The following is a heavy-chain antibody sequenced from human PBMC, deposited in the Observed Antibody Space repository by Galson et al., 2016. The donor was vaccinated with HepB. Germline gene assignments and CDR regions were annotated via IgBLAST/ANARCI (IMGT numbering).Heavy chain of an antibody. J-gene: IGHJ4*02. D-gene: IGHD2-2*01. Sequence: SLRLSCAVSGFTFNNAWMSWVRQAPGKGLEWVGRIKSKTDGGTTDYAAPVKGRFTISRDDSKNTLYLQMNSLKAEDTAVNYCTRCRTSCSTFDYWGQGTLVTVSS. CDR1: GFTFNNAW. CDR2: IKSKTDGGTT. V-gene: IGHV3-15*01. CDR3: TRCRTSCSTFDY.